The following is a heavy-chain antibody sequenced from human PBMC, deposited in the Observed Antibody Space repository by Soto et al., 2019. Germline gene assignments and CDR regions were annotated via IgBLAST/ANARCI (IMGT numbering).Heavy chain of an antibody. V-gene: IGHV3-30-3*01. CDR1: GFTFSSYA. J-gene: IGHJ6*03. CDR2: ISYDGSNK. D-gene: IGHD7-27*01. Sequence: PGGSLRLSCAASGFTFSSYAMHWVRQDPGKGLEWVAVISYDGSNKYYADSVKGRFTISRDNAKNSLYLQMNSLRAEDTALYHCARVAPQTIGLRSSSYLGRDYYYYYYMDVWGKGTTVTVSS. CDR3: ARVAPQTIGLRSSSYLGRDYYYYYYMDV.